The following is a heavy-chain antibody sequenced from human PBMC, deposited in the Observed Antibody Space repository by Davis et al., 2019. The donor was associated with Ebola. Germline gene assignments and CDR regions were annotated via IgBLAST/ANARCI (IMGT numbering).Heavy chain of an antibody. Sequence: PGGSLRLSCAASGFTFSGYAMHWVRQAPGKGLEWVAVISYDGSNKYYADSVKGRFTISRDNSKNTLYLQMNSLRAEDTAVYYCARGELGYCSSTSCYGYIDYWGQGTLVTVSS. CDR3: ARGELGYCSSTSCYGYIDY. CDR1: GFTFSGYA. D-gene: IGHD2-2*01. CDR2: ISYDGSNK. J-gene: IGHJ4*02. V-gene: IGHV3-30-3*01.